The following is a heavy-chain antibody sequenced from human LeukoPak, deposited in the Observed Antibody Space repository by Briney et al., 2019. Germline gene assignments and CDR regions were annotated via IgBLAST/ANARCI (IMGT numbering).Heavy chain of an antibody. CDR3: AKDRSRAPFDY. Sequence: GGSLRLSCAAPGFTFSSYGMHWVRQAPGKGLEWVAVISYDGSNKYYADSVKGRFTISRDNSKNTLYLQMNSLRAEDTAVYYCAKDRSRAPFDYWGQGTLVTVSS. CDR1: GFTFSSYG. V-gene: IGHV3-30*18. J-gene: IGHJ4*02. CDR2: ISYDGSNK.